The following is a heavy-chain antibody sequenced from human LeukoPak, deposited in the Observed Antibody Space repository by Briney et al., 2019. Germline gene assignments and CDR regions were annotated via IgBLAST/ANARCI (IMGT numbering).Heavy chain of an antibody. CDR1: GGSISSYY. CDR3: ARDATAPGYYYMDV. V-gene: IGHV4-59*12. D-gene: IGHD2-15*01. CDR2: IYYSGST. J-gene: IGHJ6*03. Sequence: SETLSLTCTVSGGSISSYYWSWIRQPPGKGLEWIGYIYYSGSTNYNPSLKSRVTISVDTSKNQFSLKLSSVTAADTAVYYCARDATAPGYYYMDVWGKGTTVTVSS.